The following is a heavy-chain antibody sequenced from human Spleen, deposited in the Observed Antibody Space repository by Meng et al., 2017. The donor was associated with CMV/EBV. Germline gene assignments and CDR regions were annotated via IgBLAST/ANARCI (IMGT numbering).Heavy chain of an antibody. CDR3: AREDYYDFWSGLYYYYYGMDV. CDR2: ISSSRNYI. Sequence: GGSLRLSCAASGFMIRGYWMNWVRQAPGKGLDWVSSISSSRNYIYYADSVKGRFTISRDDAKNTLYLQMNSLRAEDTAVYYCAREDYYDFWSGLYYYYYGMDVWGQGTTVTVSS. V-gene: IGHV3-21*01. D-gene: IGHD3-3*01. CDR1: GFMIRGYW. J-gene: IGHJ6*02.